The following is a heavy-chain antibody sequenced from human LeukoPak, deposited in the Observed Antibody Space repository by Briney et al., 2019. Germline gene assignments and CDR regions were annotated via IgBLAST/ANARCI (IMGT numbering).Heavy chain of an antibody. CDR3: ARGVDSGSYYVMDC. CDR2: INPNSGGT. Sequence: ASVKVSCKASGYTFTGYYMHWVRQAPGQGLEWTGWINPNSGGTNYAQKLQGRVTMTTDTSTSTAYMELRSLTSDDTAVYYCARGVDSGSYYVMDCWGQGTLVTVSS. V-gene: IGHV1-2*02. J-gene: IGHJ4*02. D-gene: IGHD1-26*01. CDR1: GYTFTGYY.